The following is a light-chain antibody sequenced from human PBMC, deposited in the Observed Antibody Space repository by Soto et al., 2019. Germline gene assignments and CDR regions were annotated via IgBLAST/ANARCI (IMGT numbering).Light chain of an antibody. CDR3: QQYDRSPYT. CDR2: AVS. CDR1: QTPSITY. V-gene: IGKV3-20*01. J-gene: IGKJ2*01. Sequence: LTQSQFSLLLFPPQRGDLXCRSSQTPSITYLAWYQQKPGRAPRLLIAAVSHRAAGTPDRFSGSGSGTDYTLTISRLEPEDSALYYCQQYDRSPYTFGQGTKVDI.